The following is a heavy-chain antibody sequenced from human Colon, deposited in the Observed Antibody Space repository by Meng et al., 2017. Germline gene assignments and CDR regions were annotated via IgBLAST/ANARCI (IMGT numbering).Heavy chain of an antibody. Sequence: GESLKISCVASGFTFTNYGMTWVRQSPGKGLEWVSGIDMSGDIEYYAESVKGRFIISRDNSKNTVFLQMYSLRAEDTAIYYCAQGLITGTKIPTDGWGQGTLVTVSS. CDR3: AQGLITGTKIPTDG. J-gene: IGHJ4*02. CDR2: IDMSGDIE. V-gene: IGHV3-23*01. CDR1: GFTFTNYG. D-gene: IGHD1-20*01.